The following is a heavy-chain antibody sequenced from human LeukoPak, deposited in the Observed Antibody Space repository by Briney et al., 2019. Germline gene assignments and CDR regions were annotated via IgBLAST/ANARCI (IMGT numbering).Heavy chain of an antibody. CDR3: ARGLWSAHRREYYFDS. Sequence: ASVKVSCKASGYTFTNYAVNWLRQAPGQRLEWMGWTNAGNGDTKFSQNYQARVTITRDASASTAYMELSSLTSEDTAVYFCARGLWSAHRREYYFDSWGQGTLVTVSS. V-gene: IGHV1-3*01. CDR1: GYTFTNYA. CDR2: TNAGNGDT. D-gene: IGHD3-3*01. J-gene: IGHJ4*02.